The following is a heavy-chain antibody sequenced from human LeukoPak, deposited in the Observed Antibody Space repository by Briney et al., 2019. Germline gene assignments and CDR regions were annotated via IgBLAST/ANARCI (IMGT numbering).Heavy chain of an antibody. CDR2: ISSSGSTI. D-gene: IGHD5-24*01. Sequence: PGGSLRLSCAASGFTFSSYEMNWVRQAPGKGLEWVSYISSSGSTIYYADSVKGRFTISRDNAKNSLYLQMNSLRAEDTAVDYCARARWLQILGAFDIWGQGTMVTVSS. CDR1: GFTFSSYE. V-gene: IGHV3-48*03. CDR3: ARARWLQILGAFDI. J-gene: IGHJ3*02.